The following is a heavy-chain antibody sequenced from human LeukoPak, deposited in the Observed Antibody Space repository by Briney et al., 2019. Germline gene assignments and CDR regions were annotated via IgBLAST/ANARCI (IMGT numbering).Heavy chain of an antibody. V-gene: IGHV4-34*01. D-gene: IGHD3-10*01. CDR3: ARGRAGSYYYYGMDV. CDR1: GGSFSGYY. J-gene: IGHJ6*02. CDR2: INHSGST. Sequence: PSETLSLTCAVYGGSFSGYYWSWIRQAPGKGLEWIGEINHSGSTNYNPSLKSRVTISVDTSKNQFSLKLSSVTAADTAVYYCARGRAGSYYYYGMDVWGQGTTVTVSS.